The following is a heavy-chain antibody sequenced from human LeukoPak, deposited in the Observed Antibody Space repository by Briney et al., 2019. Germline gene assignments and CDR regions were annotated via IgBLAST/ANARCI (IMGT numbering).Heavy chain of an antibody. J-gene: IGHJ6*03. CDR1: GFTVSSNY. D-gene: IGHD6-13*01. CDR3: ARKWYSSSWSYYYYMDV. CDR2: IYSGGST. V-gene: IGHV3-66*02. Sequence: PGGSLRLSCAASGFTVSSNYMSWVRQAPGKGLEWVSVIYSGGSTYYADSVKGRFTISRDNSKNTLYLQMNILRAEDTAVYYCARKWYSSSWSYYYYMDVWGKGATVTVSS.